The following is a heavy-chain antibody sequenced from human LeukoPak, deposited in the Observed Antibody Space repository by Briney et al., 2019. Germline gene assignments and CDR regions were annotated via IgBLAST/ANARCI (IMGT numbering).Heavy chain of an antibody. Sequence: GGSLSLCCAASGFTFSSYSMNWVRQAPGKGLEWVSSISSSSSYIYYADSVKGRFTISRDNAKNSLYLQMNSLRAEDTAVYYCARDGDPSGSFDYWGQGTLVTVSS. CDR2: ISSSSSYI. D-gene: IGHD1-26*01. J-gene: IGHJ4*02. V-gene: IGHV3-21*01. CDR3: ARDGDPSGSFDY. CDR1: GFTFSSYS.